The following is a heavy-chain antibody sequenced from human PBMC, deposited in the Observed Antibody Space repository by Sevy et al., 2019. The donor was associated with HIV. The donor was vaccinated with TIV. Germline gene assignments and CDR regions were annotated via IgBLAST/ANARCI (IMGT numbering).Heavy chain of an antibody. CDR1: GGSISSYY. V-gene: IGHV4-59*01. Sequence: SETLSLTCTVSGGSISSYYWSWIRQPPGKGLEWIGYIYYSGSTNYHPSLKSRVTISVDTSKNQFSLKLGSVTAADTAVYYCASGGRHYYDSSGYYEFGTFDYWGQGTLVTVSS. CDR3: ASGGRHYYDSSGYYEFGTFDY. D-gene: IGHD3-22*01. J-gene: IGHJ4*02. CDR2: IYYSGST.